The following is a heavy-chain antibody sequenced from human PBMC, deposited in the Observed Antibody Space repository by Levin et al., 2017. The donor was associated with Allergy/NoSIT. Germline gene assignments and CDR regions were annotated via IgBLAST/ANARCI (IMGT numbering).Heavy chain of an antibody. J-gene: IGHJ2*01. D-gene: IGHD7-27*01. CDR3: ARTNWDWYFDL. CDR2: IDWNDDK. Sequence: GSGPTLVKPTQTLTLTCTFSGFSLSTTPMRVSWVRQPPGKALEWLARIDWNDDKFYSTSLKTRLTISKDTSRNQVVLTMTNMGPVDTATYYCARTNWDWYFDLWGRGTLVTVSS. CDR1: GFSLSTTPMR. V-gene: IGHV2-70*04.